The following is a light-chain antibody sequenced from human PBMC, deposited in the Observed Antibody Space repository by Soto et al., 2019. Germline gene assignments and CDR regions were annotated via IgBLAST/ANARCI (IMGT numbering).Light chain of an antibody. CDR3: GTWDSSLRVV. Sequence: QSVLTQPPSVSAAPGQKVTISCSGSSSNIGNNYVSWYQQLPGTAPKLLIYDNNKRPSGIPDRFSGSKSGTSPTLGITGLQTGDEADYYCGTWDSSLRVVFGGGTKLTVL. V-gene: IGLV1-51*01. J-gene: IGLJ2*01. CDR1: SSNIGNNY. CDR2: DNN.